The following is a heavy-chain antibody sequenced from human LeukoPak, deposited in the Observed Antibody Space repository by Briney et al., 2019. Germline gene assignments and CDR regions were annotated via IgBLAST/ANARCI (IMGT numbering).Heavy chain of an antibody. CDR3: ARGPDYYYDSMPIDY. D-gene: IGHD3-22*01. CDR1: GYTFTSYG. CDR2: ISAYNGNT. Sequence: GASVKVSCKASGYTFTSYGISWVRQAPGQGLEWMGWISAYNGNTNYAQKLQGRVTMTTDTSTSTAYMELRSLRSDDTAVYYCARGPDYYYDSMPIDYWGQGTLVTVSS. V-gene: IGHV1-18*01. J-gene: IGHJ4*02.